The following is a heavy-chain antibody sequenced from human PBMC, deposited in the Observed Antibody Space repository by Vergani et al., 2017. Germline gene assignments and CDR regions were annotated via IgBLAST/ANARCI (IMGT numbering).Heavy chain of an antibody. CDR3: ARDSPLRFLEWLSGWFDP. J-gene: IGHJ5*02. Sequence: VQLVESGGGLVQPGRSLRLSCAASGFTFSSYAMHWVRQAPGKGLEWVAVISYDGSNKYYADSVKGRFTISRDNSKNTLYLQMNSLRAEDTAVYYCARDSPLRFLEWLSGWFDPWGQGTLVTVSS. V-gene: IGHV3-30-3*01. D-gene: IGHD3-3*01. CDR2: ISYDGSNK. CDR1: GFTFSSYA.